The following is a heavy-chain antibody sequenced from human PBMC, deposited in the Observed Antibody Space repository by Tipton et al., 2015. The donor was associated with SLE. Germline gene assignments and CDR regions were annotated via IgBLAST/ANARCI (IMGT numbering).Heavy chain of an antibody. CDR2: IYTSGST. Sequence: TLSLTCTVSGGSISSGSYYWSWIRQPAGKGLEWIGRIYTSGSTNYNPSLKSRVTISVDTSKNQFSLKLSSVTAADTAVYYCARGGDWGYWGQGTLVTVSS. CDR1: GGSISSGSYY. D-gene: IGHD3-10*01. V-gene: IGHV4-61*02. J-gene: IGHJ4*02. CDR3: ARGGDWGY.